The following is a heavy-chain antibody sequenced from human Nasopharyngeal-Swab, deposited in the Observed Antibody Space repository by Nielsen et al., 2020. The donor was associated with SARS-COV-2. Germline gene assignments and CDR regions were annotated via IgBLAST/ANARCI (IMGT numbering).Heavy chain of an antibody. J-gene: IGHJ6*02. D-gene: IGHD2-2*01. CDR1: GFTFSSYA. V-gene: IGHV3-33*01. CDR2: MWYIGDNK. Sequence: GESLKISCAASGFTFSSYAMHWVRQAPGKGLEWVALMWYIGDNKYYADSVKGRFTISRDNSKNTLYLQMNSLRAEDTAVYYCAADIVVPPAVNLGDYYALDVWGPGTTVTVSS. CDR3: AADIVVPPAVNLGDYYALDV.